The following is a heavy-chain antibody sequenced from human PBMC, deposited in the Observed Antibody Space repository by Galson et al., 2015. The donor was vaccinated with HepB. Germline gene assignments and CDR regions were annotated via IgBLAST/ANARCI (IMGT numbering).Heavy chain of an antibody. V-gene: IGHV3-33*01. D-gene: IGHD2-2*02. CDR3: AREGSDIVVVPAAIRTAFDI. J-gene: IGHJ3*02. CDR2: IWYDGSKE. Sequence: SLRLSCAASGFNFNNHGMHWVRQAPGKGLEWVALIWYDGSKEYYADSVKGRFTVSKDNSKNTLYLQMNSLRAEDTAVYYCAREGSDIVVVPAAIRTAFDIWGQGTMVTVSS. CDR1: GFNFNNHG.